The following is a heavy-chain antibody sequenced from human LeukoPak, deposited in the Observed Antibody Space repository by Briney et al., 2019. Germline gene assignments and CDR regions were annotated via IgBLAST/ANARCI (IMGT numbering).Heavy chain of an antibody. D-gene: IGHD2-15*01. V-gene: IGHV3-7*03. CDR3: ARDSYCSGGSCYSDY. J-gene: IGHJ4*02. CDR1: GFTFSSYW. Sequence: PGGSLRLSCAASGFTFSSYWMSWVRQAPGKGLEWVANIKQDGSEKYYVDSVKGRFTISRDNAKNSLYLQMNSLRAEDTAVYYCARDSYCSGGSCYSDYWGQGTLVTVSS. CDR2: IKQDGSEK.